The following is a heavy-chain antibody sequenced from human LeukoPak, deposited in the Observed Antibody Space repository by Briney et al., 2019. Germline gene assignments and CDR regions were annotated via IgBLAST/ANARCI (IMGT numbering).Heavy chain of an antibody. CDR1: GFTFSSYS. V-gene: IGHV3-21*01. Sequence: GGSLRLSCAASGFTFSSYSMNWVRQAPGKGLEWVSSISDSSTYIYYADSVKGRFTISRDNAKNSLYLQLNSLRAEATAVFSCARARVRRVNGAFDIWGQGTMVTVSS. CDR3: ARARVRRVNGAFDI. D-gene: IGHD3-10*01. J-gene: IGHJ3*02. CDR2: ISDSSTYI.